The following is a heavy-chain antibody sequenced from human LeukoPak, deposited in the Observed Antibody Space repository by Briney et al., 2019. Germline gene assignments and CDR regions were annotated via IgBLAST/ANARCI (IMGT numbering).Heavy chain of an antibody. CDR2: ISYDGSNK. D-gene: IGHD3-16*01. J-gene: IGHJ3*02. Sequence: PGGSLRLSCAASGFTFSSYAMHWVRQAPGKGLEGVAVISYDGSNKYYADSVKGRFTISRDNSKNTLYLQMNSLRAEDTAVYYCARAGEVNAFDIWGQGTMVTVSS. CDR3: ARAGEVNAFDI. CDR1: GFTFSSYA. V-gene: IGHV3-30-3*01.